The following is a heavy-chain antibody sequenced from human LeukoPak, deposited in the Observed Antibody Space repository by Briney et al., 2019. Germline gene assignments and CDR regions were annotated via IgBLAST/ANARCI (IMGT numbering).Heavy chain of an antibody. J-gene: IGHJ4*02. D-gene: IGHD5-12*01. CDR3: ARRVGKWLRFNYFDY. Sequence: GGSLRLSCAASGFTFSSYWMSWVRQAPGKGLGWVANIKQDGSEKYYVDSVKGRFTISRDNAKNSLYLQMNSLRAEDTAVYYCARRVGKWLRFNYFDYWGQGTLVTVSS. CDR2: IKQDGSEK. CDR1: GFTFSSYW. V-gene: IGHV3-7*01.